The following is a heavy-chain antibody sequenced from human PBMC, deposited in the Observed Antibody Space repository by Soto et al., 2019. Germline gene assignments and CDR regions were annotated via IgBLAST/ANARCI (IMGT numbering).Heavy chain of an antibody. Sequence: QVQLVESGGGVVQPGRSLRLSCAASGFTFSSYGMHWVRQAPGKVPERVAVISYDGINKYYADSVKGRSTISRDNSTNTRYLKMNTLTADDTAVYYCANDQVPVVVTAPFDYWGQGPLVTVSS. CDR2: ISYDGINK. D-gene: IGHD2-21*02. J-gene: IGHJ4*02. V-gene: IGHV3-30*18. CDR3: ANDQVPVVVTAPFDY. CDR1: GFTFSSYG.